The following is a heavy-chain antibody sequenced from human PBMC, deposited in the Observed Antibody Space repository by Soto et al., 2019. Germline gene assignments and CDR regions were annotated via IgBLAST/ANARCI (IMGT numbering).Heavy chain of an antibody. Sequence: GGSLRLSCAASGFTFSNAWMNWVRQAPGKGLEWVGRIKSKTDGGTTDYAAPVKGRFTISRDDSKNTLYLQMNSLKTEDTAVYYCTTDQFRPYYYDSSGYRGYWGQGTLVTVSS. CDR3: TTDQFRPYYYDSSGYRGY. CDR2: IKSKTDGGTT. V-gene: IGHV3-15*07. D-gene: IGHD3-22*01. CDR1: GFTFSNAW. J-gene: IGHJ4*02.